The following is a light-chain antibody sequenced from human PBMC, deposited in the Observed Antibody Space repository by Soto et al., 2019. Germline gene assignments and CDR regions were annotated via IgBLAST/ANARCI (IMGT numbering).Light chain of an antibody. J-gene: IGKJ1*01. CDR2: AAS. Sequence: IQMTQSPSSLSASVGDRVTITCRASQSIGRYLNWYQQKPGKAPKLLIYAASSLQSGVPSRFSGSGSETDFTLTISSLQPEDFATYSCQHSTTWTFGQGTKVDIK. CDR1: QSIGRY. V-gene: IGKV1-39*01. CDR3: QHSTTWT.